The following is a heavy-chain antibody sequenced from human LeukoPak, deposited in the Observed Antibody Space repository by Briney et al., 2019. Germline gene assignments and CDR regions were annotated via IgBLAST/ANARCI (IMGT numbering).Heavy chain of an antibody. CDR3: ARGTSFSSSSDY. D-gene: IGHD6-6*01. CDR2: ISGSGGST. V-gene: IGHV3-23*01. J-gene: IGHJ4*02. CDR1: GFTFSSYA. Sequence: GGSLRLSCAASGFTFSSYAMSWVRQAPGKGLEWVSAISGSGGSTTYAQKFQGRVTMARDTSTSTVYMELSSLRSGDTAVYYCARGTSFSSSSDYWGQGTLVTVSS.